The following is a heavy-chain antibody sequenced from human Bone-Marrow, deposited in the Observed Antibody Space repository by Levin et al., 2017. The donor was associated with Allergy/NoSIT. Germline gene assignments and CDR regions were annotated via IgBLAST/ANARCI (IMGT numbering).Heavy chain of an antibody. V-gene: IGHV3-30*04. CDR1: GFIFSSYA. CDR2: ISYDGSSK. D-gene: IGHD3-10*01. Sequence: LPGGSLRLSCAASGFIFSSYAFHWVRQAPGKALEWVALISYDGSSKDYADSVKGRISISRDNSKNTLYLEMNSLRTEDTAVYYCAREGRLWFEELHDAHDIWGRGTMVIVSS. CDR3: AREGRLWFEELHDAHDI. J-gene: IGHJ3*02.